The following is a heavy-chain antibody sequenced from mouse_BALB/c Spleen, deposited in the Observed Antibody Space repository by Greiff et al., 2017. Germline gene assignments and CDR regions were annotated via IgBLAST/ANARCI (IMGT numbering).Heavy chain of an antibody. J-gene: IGHJ4*01. V-gene: IGHV8-12*01. CDR2: IYWDDDK. D-gene: IGHD2-14*01. Sequence: QVTLKVSGPGILQPSQTLSLTCSFSGFSLSTSGMGVSWIRQPSGKGLEWLAHIYWDDDKRYNPSLKSRLTISKDTSRNQVFLKITSVDTADTATYYCARRAPIGTTYYYAMDYWGQGTSVTVSS. CDR1: GFSLSTSGMG. CDR3: ARRAPIGTTYYYAMDY.